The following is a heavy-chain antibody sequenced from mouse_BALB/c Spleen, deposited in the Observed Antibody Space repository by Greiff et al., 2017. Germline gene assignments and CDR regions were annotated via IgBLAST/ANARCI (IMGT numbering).Heavy chain of an antibody. V-gene: IGHV5-12-1*01. Sequence: EVHLVESGGGLVKPGGSLKLSCAASGFAFSSYDMSWVRQTPEKRLEWVAYISSGGGSTYYPDTVKGRFTISRDNAKNTLYLQMSSLKSEDTAMYYCARHNYGNYEGYFDVWGAGTTVTVSS. D-gene: IGHD2-1*01. CDR2: ISSGGGST. CDR1: GFAFSSYD. CDR3: ARHNYGNYEGYFDV. J-gene: IGHJ1*01.